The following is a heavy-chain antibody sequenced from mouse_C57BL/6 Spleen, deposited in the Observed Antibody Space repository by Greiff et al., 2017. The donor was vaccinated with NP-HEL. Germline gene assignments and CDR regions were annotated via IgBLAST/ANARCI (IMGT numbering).Heavy chain of an antibody. D-gene: IGHD4-1*01. J-gene: IGHJ3*01. V-gene: IGHV1-50*01. CDR2: IDPSDSYT. CDR1: GYTFTSYW. CDR3: ASWDAFAY. Sequence: QVQLQQPGAELVKPGASVKLSCKASGYTFTSYWMQWVKQRPGQGLEWIGEIDPSDSYTNYNQKFKGKATLTVDTSSSTAYMQLSSLTSEDSAVYYCASWDAFAYWGKGTLVTVSA.